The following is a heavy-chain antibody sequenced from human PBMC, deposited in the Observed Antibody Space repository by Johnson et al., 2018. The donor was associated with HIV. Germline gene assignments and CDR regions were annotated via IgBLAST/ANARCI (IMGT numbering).Heavy chain of an antibody. CDR2: ISYDGSNT. D-gene: IGHD3-16*01. J-gene: IGHJ3*02. Sequence: QVQLVESGGGVVQPGRSLRLSCAASGFTFSSYAMHWVRQAPGKGLEWVAIISYDGSNTYYADSVKGRFTLSRDTSKNTQYLQMNSLRAEDTAVYYWAEDRLAEGGEDAFEIWGQGTMVTVSS. CDR3: AEDRLAEGGEDAFEI. V-gene: IGHV3-30*18. CDR1: GFTFSSYA.